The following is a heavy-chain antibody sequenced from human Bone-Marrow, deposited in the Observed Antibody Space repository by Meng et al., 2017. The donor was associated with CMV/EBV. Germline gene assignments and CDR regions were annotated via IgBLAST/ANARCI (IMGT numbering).Heavy chain of an antibody. CDR2: ISYDGSNT. V-gene: IGHV3-30*04. CDR1: GFTFSSYA. Sequence: GESLKISCAASGFTFSSYAMHWVRQAPGKGLEWVAVISYDGSNTYYADSVKGRFTISRDNSKNTLYLQMNSLRAEDTAVDYCASGTGISAIAGAGKFDYWGQGTLVTVSS. J-gene: IGHJ4*02. D-gene: IGHD6-19*01. CDR3: ASGTGISAIAGAGKFDY.